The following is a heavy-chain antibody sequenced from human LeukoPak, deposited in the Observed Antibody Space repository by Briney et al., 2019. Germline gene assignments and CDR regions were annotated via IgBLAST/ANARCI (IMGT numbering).Heavy chain of an antibody. CDR2: IIPIFGTA. Sequence: GASVKVSCKASRGTFSSYAISWVRQAPGQGLEWMGGIIPIFGTANYAQKFQERVTITRDMSTSTAYMELSSLRSEDTAVYYCAAGDGSGSYAGESWFDPWGQGTLVTVSS. D-gene: IGHD3-10*01. J-gene: IGHJ5*02. CDR3: AAGDGSGSYAGESWFDP. CDR1: RGTFSSYA. V-gene: IGHV1-69*05.